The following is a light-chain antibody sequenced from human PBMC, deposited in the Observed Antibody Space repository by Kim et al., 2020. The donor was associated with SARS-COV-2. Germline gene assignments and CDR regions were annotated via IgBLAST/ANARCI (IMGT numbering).Light chain of an antibody. Sequence: GQSVTISGTGTSSDVGSYNRVSWYQQPPGTASKVMIYEVSNRPSGVPDRFSGSKSGNTASLTISGLQAEDEADYYCSSYTSSNTVVFGGGTKLTVL. J-gene: IGLJ2*01. CDR2: EVS. V-gene: IGLV2-18*02. CDR3: SSYTSSNTVV. CDR1: SSDVGSYNR.